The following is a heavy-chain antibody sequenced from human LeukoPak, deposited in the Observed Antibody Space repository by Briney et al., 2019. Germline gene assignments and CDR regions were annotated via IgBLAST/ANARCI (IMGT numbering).Heavy chain of an antibody. CDR1: GGTFSSYA. V-gene: IGHV1-69*05. CDR2: IIPIFGTA. D-gene: IGHD6-13*01. J-gene: IGHJ4*02. CDR3: ARDRIAAAGPHFDY. Sequence: SVKVSCKASGGTFSSYAISWVRQAPGQGLEWMGGIIPIFGTANYAQKFQGRVTMTRDMSTSTVYMELSSLRSEDTAVYYCARDRIAAAGPHFDYWGQGTLVTVSS.